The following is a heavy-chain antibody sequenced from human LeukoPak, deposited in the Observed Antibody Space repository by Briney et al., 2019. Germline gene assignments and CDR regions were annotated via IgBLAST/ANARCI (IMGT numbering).Heavy chain of an antibody. CDR3: ARDPRYGDYVVDAFDI. V-gene: IGHV3-43*01. CDR1: GFTFDDYT. D-gene: IGHD4-17*01. J-gene: IGHJ3*02. CDR2: ISWDGGST. Sequence: GGSLRLSCAASGFTFDDYTMHWVRQAPGKGLEWVSLISWDGGSTYYADSVKGRFTISRDNAKNSLYVQMNSLRAEDTAVYYCARDPRYGDYVVDAFDIWGQGTMVTVSS.